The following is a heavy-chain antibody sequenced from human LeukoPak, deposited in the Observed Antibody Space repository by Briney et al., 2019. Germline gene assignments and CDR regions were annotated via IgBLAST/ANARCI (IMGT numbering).Heavy chain of an antibody. J-gene: IGHJ4*02. CDR1: GFTFSSYG. D-gene: IGHD1-26*01. CDR2: MRYDGRNK. CDR3: AKDIGDFKSSFDY. V-gene: IGHV3-30*02. Sequence: QPGGSLRLSCAASGFTFSSYGMHWVRQAPGKGLEWVAFMRYDGRNKYYADSVKGRFTISRDNSKNTLYLQMNSLRAEDTAVYYCAKDIGDFKSSFDYWGQGTLVAVSS.